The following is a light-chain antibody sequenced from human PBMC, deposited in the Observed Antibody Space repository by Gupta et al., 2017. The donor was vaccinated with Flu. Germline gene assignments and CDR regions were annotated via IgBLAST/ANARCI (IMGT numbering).Light chain of an antibody. CDR3: QQYSLSPPT. CDR2: GAS. V-gene: IGKV3-20*01. Sequence: EIVFTQSPGTLSLSPGERVTLSCRASQSVTSSYLAWYQQKPGQAPRLLMYGASSRATGIPDRFSGSGFGTDFTLTISRLEPEDFAVYYCQQYSLSPPTFGQGSKVEIK. J-gene: IGKJ1*01. CDR1: QSVTSSY.